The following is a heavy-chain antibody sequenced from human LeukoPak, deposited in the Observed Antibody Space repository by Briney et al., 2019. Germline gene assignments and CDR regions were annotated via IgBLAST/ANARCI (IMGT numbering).Heavy chain of an antibody. V-gene: IGHV3-23*01. CDR1: GFTFSSYA. CDR3: AGISYSGTWPVGY. CDR2: ISAGGDTT. D-gene: IGHD6-25*01. Sequence: GGSLRPSCAASGFTFSSYAMSWVRQAPGEGLEWVSAISAGGDTTYTADSVRGRFTISRDNSKNTLYLQMNTLTAEDTAVYYCAGISYSGTWPVGYWGQGTLVTVTA. J-gene: IGHJ4*02.